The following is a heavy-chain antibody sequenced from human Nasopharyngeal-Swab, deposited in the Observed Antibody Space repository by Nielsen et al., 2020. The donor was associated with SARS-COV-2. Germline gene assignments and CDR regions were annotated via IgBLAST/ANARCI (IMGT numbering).Heavy chain of an antibody. Sequence: GESLKISCAASGFTFADYWMHWVRQAPGKGLLWVSRINSDGSGTTYADSVRGRFTTSRDNAKNTLYLQLNSLRVEDTAVYFCTRTQSVGYAMDVWGQGTTVTVSS. J-gene: IGHJ6*02. V-gene: IGHV3-74*01. D-gene: IGHD3-3*01. CDR2: INSDGSGT. CDR3: TRTQSVGYAMDV. CDR1: GFTFADYW.